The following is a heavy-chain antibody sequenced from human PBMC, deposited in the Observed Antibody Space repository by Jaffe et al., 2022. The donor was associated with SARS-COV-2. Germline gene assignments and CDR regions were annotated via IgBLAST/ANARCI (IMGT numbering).Heavy chain of an antibody. V-gene: IGHV3-74*01. CDR3: GRRYYDSSGCWYFDL. Sequence: EVQLVESGGGIVQPGGSLRLSCAASGFTFSSYWMHWVRQAPGKGLVWISRINGDGRTTSYADSVKGRFTISRDNAKNTLYLQMNSLTSEDTAVYFCGRRYYDSSGCWYFDLWGRGTLVTVSP. D-gene: IGHD3-22*01. CDR2: INGDGRTT. CDR1: GFTFSSYW. J-gene: IGHJ2*01.